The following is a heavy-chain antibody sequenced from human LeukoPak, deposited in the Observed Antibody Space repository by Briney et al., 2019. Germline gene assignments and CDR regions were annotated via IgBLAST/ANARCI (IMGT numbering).Heavy chain of an antibody. D-gene: IGHD3-22*01. Sequence: SETLSLTCTVSGGSIISNYWSWIRQSAGTGLEWIGRIYGSGITDYNPSLKSRVTMSLDTSRKQFPLRLTSVTAADTAVYYCARLKFYDSTGYSPGYYMDVWSKGTTVSVFS. CDR2: IYGSGIT. J-gene: IGHJ6*03. CDR3: ARLKFYDSTGYSPGYYMDV. CDR1: GGSIISNY. V-gene: IGHV4-4*07.